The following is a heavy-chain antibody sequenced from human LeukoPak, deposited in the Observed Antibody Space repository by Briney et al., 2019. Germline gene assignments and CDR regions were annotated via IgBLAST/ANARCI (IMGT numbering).Heavy chain of an antibody. V-gene: IGHV3-30-3*01. Sequence: GGSLRLSCAASGFTFSSSAMHWVRQAPGKGLEWVAVISYDGSNKYYAGSVKGRFTISRDNSKNTLYLQMNSLRAEDTAVYYCASPRYSYGVPTDYWGQGTLVTVSS. CDR2: ISYDGSNK. J-gene: IGHJ4*02. CDR1: GFTFSSSA. D-gene: IGHD5-24*01. CDR3: ASPRYSYGVPTDY.